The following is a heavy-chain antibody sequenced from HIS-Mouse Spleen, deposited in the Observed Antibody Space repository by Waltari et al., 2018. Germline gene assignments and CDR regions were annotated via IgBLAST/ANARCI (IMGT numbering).Heavy chain of an antibody. CDR2: IYYSGST. D-gene: IGHD1-1*01. CDR1: GGSISSSSYY. CDR3: ARDPRWNDGIDY. Sequence: QLQLQESGPGLVKPSETPSLTCTVSGGSISSSSYYWGWIRQPPGKGLEWIGSIYYSGSTYYHPSLKSRVTISVDTSKNQFSLKLSSVTAADTAVYYCARDPRWNDGIDYWGQGTLVTVSS. V-gene: IGHV4-39*07. J-gene: IGHJ4*02.